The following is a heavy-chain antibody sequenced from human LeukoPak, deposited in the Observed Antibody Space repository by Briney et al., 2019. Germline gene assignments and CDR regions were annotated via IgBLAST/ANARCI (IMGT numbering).Heavy chain of an antibody. CDR2: INTNTGNP. D-gene: IGHD3-22*01. J-gene: IGHJ1*01. Sequence: ASVKVSCKASGYTFTSYAMNWVRQAPGQGLEWMGWINTNTGNPTYAQGFTGRFVFSLDTSVSTAYLQISSLKADDTAVYYCARLTYYYDSSGYYPEYFQHWGQGTLVTVSS. V-gene: IGHV7-4-1*02. CDR3: ARLTYYYDSSGYYPEYFQH. CDR1: GYTFTSYA.